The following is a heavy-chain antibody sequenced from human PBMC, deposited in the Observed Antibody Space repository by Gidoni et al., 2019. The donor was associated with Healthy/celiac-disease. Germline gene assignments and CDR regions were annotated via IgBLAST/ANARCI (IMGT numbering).Heavy chain of an antibody. CDR2: ISGRVVST. V-gene: IGHV3-23*01. D-gene: IGHD5-18*01. CDR3: AKPKTDTAMVRVGVVYVGRDYGMDV. CDR1: GCTWSSDA. J-gene: IGHJ6*02. Sequence: EVQLLESGGGLVQPGGALRHSCAASGCTWSSDAMSGVRQDPGKGLEWVSAISGRVVSTYSADSVKGRFTISRDNSKNTLYLQMNSLRAEDTAVYYCAKPKTDTAMVRVGVVYVGRDYGMDVWGQGTTVTVSS.